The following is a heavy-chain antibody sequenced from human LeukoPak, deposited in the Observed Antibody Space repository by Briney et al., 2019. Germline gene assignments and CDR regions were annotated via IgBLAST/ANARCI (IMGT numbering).Heavy chain of an antibody. V-gene: IGHV3-23*01. D-gene: IGHD4-23*01. J-gene: IGHJ4*02. CDR2: ISGRGDNT. Sequence: GRSLRLSCAASGFTFSDYTMQWVRQAPGKGLEWVSGISGRGDNTYYADSVKGRFTISRDNSKNTLRLQMNSLRDEDTAVYYCAKRVQGNTGPFHCWGQGTLASVSS. CDR1: GFTFSDYT. CDR3: AKRVQGNTGPFHC.